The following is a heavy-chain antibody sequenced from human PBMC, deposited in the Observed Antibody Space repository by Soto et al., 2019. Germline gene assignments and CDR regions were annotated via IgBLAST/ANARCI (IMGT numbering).Heavy chain of an antibody. J-gene: IGHJ5*02. D-gene: IGHD4-17*01. V-gene: IGHV1-69*01. Sequence: QVQLVQSGAEVKNPGSSVKVSCQTSGGTFNSYLIDWVRQAPGQGLEWMGGIIPAFGTAKYAQKFQGRVRFTADESTSTAYMEVNSLTSEDTAVYYCARGSPTTVTTWFDPWGQGTLVTVSS. CDR1: GGTFNSYL. CDR2: IIPAFGTA. CDR3: ARGSPTTVTTWFDP.